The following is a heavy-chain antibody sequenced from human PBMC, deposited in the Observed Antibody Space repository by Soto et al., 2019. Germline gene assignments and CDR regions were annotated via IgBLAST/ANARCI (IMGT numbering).Heavy chain of an antibody. V-gene: IGHV3-21*01. Sequence: EVQLVESGGGLVKPGESLRLSCAASGFTFSNYNMIWVRQAPGKRLECVSSISRSSGYIYYADSMKGRFTISRDNAKNSLFLQMNSLREEDTAVYFCALCGTGVQAGYNYIHNYWGPGTLVTVSS. D-gene: IGHD5-12*01. CDR2: ISRSSGYI. CDR1: GFTFSNYN. CDR3: ALCGTGVQAGYNYIHNY. J-gene: IGHJ4*02.